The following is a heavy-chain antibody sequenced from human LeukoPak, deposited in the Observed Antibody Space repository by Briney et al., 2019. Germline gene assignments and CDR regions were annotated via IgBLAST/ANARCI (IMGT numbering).Heavy chain of an antibody. V-gene: IGHV3-7*01. CDR3: ATQSYGLFAY. Sequence: GGSLRLSCAASGFTFSSYWMHWVRQAPGRGLEWVANIQQDGSNKFYADSVKGRFTISRDNARNSLYLQMNSLRPDDTAVYYCATQSYGLFAYWGQGTLVTVSS. D-gene: IGHD4-17*01. CDR2: IQQDGSNK. J-gene: IGHJ4*02. CDR1: GFTFSSYW.